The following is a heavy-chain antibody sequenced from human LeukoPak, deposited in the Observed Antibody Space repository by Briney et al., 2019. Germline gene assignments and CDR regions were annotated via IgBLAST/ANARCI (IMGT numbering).Heavy chain of an antibody. D-gene: IGHD5-18*01. CDR3: ASGVPAGYSYGFFDY. Sequence: GGSLRLSCAASGFTVSSNYMSWVRQAPGKGLEWVSVIYSGGSTYYADSVKGRFTISRDNSKNTLYLQMNSLRAEDTAVYYCASGVPAGYSYGFFDYWGQGTLVTVSS. CDR1: GFTVSSNY. CDR2: IYSGGST. V-gene: IGHV3-53*01. J-gene: IGHJ4*02.